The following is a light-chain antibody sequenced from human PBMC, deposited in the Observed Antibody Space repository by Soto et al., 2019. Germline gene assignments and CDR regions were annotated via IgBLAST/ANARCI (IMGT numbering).Light chain of an antibody. V-gene: IGKV3-20*01. Sequence: EIVLTQSPGALSLSPGERATLSCRASQTVSDNYLAWYQQKPGQAPRLLIYGASTRATGIPDRFSGSGAGTDLALTISRLEPEDFAVYYCQQYGGSPRVSFGGGTKLQIK. CDR1: QTVSDNY. CDR3: QQYGGSPRVS. CDR2: GAS. J-gene: IGKJ4*01.